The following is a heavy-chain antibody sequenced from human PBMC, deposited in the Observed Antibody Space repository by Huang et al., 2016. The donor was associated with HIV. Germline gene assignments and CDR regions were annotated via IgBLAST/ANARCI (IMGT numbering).Heavy chain of an antibody. Sequence: QVQLHQWGAGLLKPSETLSLTCAVYGGSFSGPNWTWIRQTPGKGLEGIWEINHSGRTNYSPSLKRRVTISLDTSKNQFSLRLRSVTAADTAAYYCARGRGDARGFLGLDFWGQGTLVTVSS. CDR3: ARGRGDARGFLGLDF. CDR1: GGSFSGPN. D-gene: IGHD3-16*01. V-gene: IGHV4-34*01. J-gene: IGHJ4*02. CDR2: INHSGRT.